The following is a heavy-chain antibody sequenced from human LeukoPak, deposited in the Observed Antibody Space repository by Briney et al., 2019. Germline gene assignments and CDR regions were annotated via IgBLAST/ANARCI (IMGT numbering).Heavy chain of an antibody. CDR1: GFAFSTYA. Sequence: GGSLRLSCAASGFAFSTYAMHWVRQAPGKGLEYVSGISSNGGSTYYVNSVKGRFTISRANSKNTLYLQMGSLRAEDTAVYYCARESNSGSFDYWGQGTLVTVSS. CDR3: ARESNSGSFDY. J-gene: IGHJ4*02. D-gene: IGHD1-26*01. V-gene: IGHV3-64*01. CDR2: ISSNGGST.